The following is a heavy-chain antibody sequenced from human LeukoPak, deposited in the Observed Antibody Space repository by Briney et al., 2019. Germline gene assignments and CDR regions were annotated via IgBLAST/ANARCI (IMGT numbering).Heavy chain of an antibody. Sequence: GASVKVSCKASGYTFSDFHIHWVRQAPGQGLEWMGWMNPNSGGTNYAPKLQGRVTMARDTSISTAYMDLSRLTSDDTAVYYCARDRRGNGWDFDYWGQGTLVTVSS. V-gene: IGHV1-2*02. CDR1: GYTFSDFH. J-gene: IGHJ4*02. CDR2: MNPNSGGT. D-gene: IGHD6-19*01. CDR3: ARDRRGNGWDFDY.